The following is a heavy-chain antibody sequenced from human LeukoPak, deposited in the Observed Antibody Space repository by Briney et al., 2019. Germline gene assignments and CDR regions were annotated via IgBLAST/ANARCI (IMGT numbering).Heavy chain of an antibody. CDR3: AKDPVGIEGGSSSWYLFFDY. V-gene: IGHV3-23*01. D-gene: IGHD6-13*01. CDR1: GFTFSSYA. Sequence: GGSLRLSCAASGFTFSSYAMSWVRQAPGKGLEWVSAISGSGGSTYYADSVKGRFTISRDNSKNTLYLQMNSLRAEDTAVYYCAKDPVGIEGGSSSWYLFFDYWGQGTLVTVSS. CDR2: ISGSGGST. J-gene: IGHJ4*02.